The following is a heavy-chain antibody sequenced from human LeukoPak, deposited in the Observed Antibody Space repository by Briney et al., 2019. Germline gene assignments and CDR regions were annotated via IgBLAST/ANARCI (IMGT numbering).Heavy chain of an antibody. J-gene: IGHJ5*02. Sequence: SETLSLTCVVYGGSFSGYFWSWIRQPAGKGLEWIGRIYTSGCTNYNPSLKSRVTMSVDTSKNQFSLKLSSVTAADTAVYYCARDGIQRFDPWGQGTLVTVSS. CDR3: ARDGIQRFDP. D-gene: IGHD3-3*02. V-gene: IGHV4-4*07. CDR2: IYTSGCT. CDR1: GGSFSGYF.